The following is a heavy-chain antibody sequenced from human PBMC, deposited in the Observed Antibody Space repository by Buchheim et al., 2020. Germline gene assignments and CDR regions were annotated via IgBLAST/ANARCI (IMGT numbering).Heavy chain of an antibody. CDR1: GFTFSSYG. Sequence: QVQLVESGGGVVQPGRSLRLSCAASGFTFSSYGMHWVRQAPGKGLEWVAVISYDGSNKYYADSVKGRFTISRDNSKNTPYLQMNSLRAEDTTVYYCAKAPTRYCSGGSCYTPFDYWGKGTL. CDR3: AKAPTRYCSGGSCYTPFDY. CDR2: ISYDGSNK. D-gene: IGHD2-15*01. V-gene: IGHV3-30*18. J-gene: IGHJ4*02.